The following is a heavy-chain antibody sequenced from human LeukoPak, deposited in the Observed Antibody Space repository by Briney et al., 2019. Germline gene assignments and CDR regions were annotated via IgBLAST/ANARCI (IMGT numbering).Heavy chain of an antibody. D-gene: IGHD3-22*01. CDR3: ARVGRDYYDSSGYDY. Sequence: SETLPLTCTVSGGSISSGGYYWSWIRQHPGKGLEWIGYIYYSGSTYYNPSLKSRVTISVDTSKNQFSLKLSSVTAADTAVYYCARVGRDYYDSSGYDYWGQGTLVTVSS. CDR1: GGSISSGGYY. CDR2: IYYSGST. J-gene: IGHJ4*02. V-gene: IGHV4-31*03.